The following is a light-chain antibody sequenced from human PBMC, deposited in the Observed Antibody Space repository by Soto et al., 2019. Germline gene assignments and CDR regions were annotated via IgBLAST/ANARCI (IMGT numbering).Light chain of an antibody. CDR2: GAS. V-gene: IGKV3-20*01. CDR3: QQFGGPPRT. CDR1: QSVSSSY. J-gene: IGKJ1*01. Sequence: DIVLTQSPGRLSLSPGERATLSCRASQSVSSSYLAWYQQKPGQAPRLLIYGASIRATGIPDRFIGSGSGTDFTLTISRLEPEDVAVYYCQQFGGPPRTFGQGTRVEIK.